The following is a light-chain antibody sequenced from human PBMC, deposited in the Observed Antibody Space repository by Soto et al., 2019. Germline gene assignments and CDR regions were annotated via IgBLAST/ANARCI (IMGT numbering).Light chain of an antibody. Sequence: DIQLTQSPSSVSASVGDRVTITCRASQGISSWLAWYQQKPGQAPKLLIYGASNLQSGVPSRFSGSGSGTDFTLTINRLQPEDFATYYCQQDIQFPFTFGPGTKVDVK. CDR3: QQDIQFPFT. CDR1: QGISSW. J-gene: IGKJ3*01. CDR2: GAS. V-gene: IGKV1-12*01.